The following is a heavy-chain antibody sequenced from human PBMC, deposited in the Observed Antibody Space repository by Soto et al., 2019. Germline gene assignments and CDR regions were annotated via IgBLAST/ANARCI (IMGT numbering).Heavy chain of an antibody. J-gene: IGHJ4*02. CDR3: ARDMVYCSGGSCYSVLPDY. D-gene: IGHD2-15*01. V-gene: IGHV3-48*01. CDR1: GFTFSSYS. CDR2: ISSSSSTI. Sequence: GGSMRLSCAASGFTFSSYSMNWVRQAPGKGLEWVSYISSSSSTIYYADSVKGRFTISRDNAKNSLYLQMNSLRAEDTAVYYCARDMVYCSGGSCYSVLPDYWGQGTLVTVSS.